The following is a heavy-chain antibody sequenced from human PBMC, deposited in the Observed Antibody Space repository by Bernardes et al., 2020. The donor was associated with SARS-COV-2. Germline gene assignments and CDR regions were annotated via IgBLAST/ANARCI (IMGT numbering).Heavy chain of an antibody. CDR3: ARVDHCTGGVCFDY. V-gene: IGHV1-18*01. J-gene: IGHJ4*02. Sequence: ASVEVSCKASGYTFTSYGISWVRQAPGQGLEWMGWISAYNGNTNYAQKLQGRVTMTTDTSTSTAYMELRSLRSDDTAVYYCARVDHCTGGVCFDYWGQGTLVTVSS. D-gene: IGHD2-8*02. CDR2: ISAYNGNT. CDR1: GYTFTSYG.